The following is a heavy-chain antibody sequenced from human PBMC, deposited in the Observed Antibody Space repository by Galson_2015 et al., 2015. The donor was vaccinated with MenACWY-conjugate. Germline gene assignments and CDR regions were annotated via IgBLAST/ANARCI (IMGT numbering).Heavy chain of an antibody. CDR3: TRGLDSPPDY. CDR1: GFTFSNYH. V-gene: IGHV3-48*04. CDR2: IRSSSSPI. Sequence: SLRLSCAASGFTFSNYHMTWVRQAPGKGLEWVSYIRSSSSPIYYADSVKGRFTISRDNPQNSLYLQMNSLRAEDTAVYYCTRGLDSPPDYWGQGTRVTVSS. J-gene: IGHJ4*02.